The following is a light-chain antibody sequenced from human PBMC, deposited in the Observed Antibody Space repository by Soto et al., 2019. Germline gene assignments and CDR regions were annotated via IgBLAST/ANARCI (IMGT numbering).Light chain of an antibody. CDR2: DVN. V-gene: IGLV2-14*03. CDR3: SSYTNTNPVV. J-gene: IGLJ3*02. CDR1: SSDVGAYNW. Sequence: QSALTQPASVSGSPGQSITISCTGTSSDVGAYNWVAWYQQHPGKAPKLMICDVNNRPSGVSNRFSGSKSGNTASLTISGLQAEDEGDYYCSSYTNTNPVVFGGGTKLTVL.